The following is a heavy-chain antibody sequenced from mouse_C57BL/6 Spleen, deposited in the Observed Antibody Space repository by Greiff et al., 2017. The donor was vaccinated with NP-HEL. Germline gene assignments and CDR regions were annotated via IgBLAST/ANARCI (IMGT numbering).Heavy chain of an antibody. D-gene: IGHD2-4*01. Sequence: EVKLMESGGDLVKPGGSLKLSCAASGFTFSSYGMSWVRQTPDKRLEWVATISSGGSYTSYPDSVKGRFTISRDNAKNTLYLQMSSLKSEDTAMYYWARPYDYDGGYYFDCWGQGTTLTVAS. CDR3: ARPYDYDGGYYFDC. J-gene: IGHJ2*01. CDR1: GFTFSSYG. CDR2: ISSGGSYT. V-gene: IGHV5-6*01.